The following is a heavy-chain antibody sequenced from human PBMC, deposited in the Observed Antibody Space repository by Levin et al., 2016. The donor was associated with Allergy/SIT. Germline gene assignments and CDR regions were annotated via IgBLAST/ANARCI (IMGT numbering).Heavy chain of an antibody. CDR1: GFSISGYW. CDR2: INGAGSDT. J-gene: IGHJ4*02. V-gene: IGHV3-74*01. D-gene: IGHD5-12*01. Sequence: GGSLRLSCAASGFSISGYWMHWVRQTPGRGLVWVSRINGAGSDTSYADSVRGRFSISRDNGRNMLYLQMSSLRVDDTAVYYCVGDPDAGGYSYGDYWGQGILVTVSS. CDR3: VGDPDAGGYSYGDY.